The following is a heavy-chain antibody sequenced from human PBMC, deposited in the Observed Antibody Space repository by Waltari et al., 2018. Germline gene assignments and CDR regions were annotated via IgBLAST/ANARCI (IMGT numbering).Heavy chain of an antibody. Sequence: EVQLLESGGGLVQPGGSLRLSCAASGFTFSSYAMSWVRQAPGKGLEWVSAIGGRGGSTYYADSVKGRFTISRDNSKNTRYLQMNSLRAEDTAVYYCAKGSTAAGFDYWGQGTLVTVSS. CDR3: AKGSTAAGFDY. CDR2: IGGRGGST. J-gene: IGHJ4*02. V-gene: IGHV3-23*01. D-gene: IGHD6-13*01. CDR1: GFTFSSYA.